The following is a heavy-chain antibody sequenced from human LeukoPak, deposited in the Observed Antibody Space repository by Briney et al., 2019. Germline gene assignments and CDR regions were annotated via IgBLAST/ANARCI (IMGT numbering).Heavy chain of an antibody. V-gene: IGHV1-2*02. J-gene: IGHJ5*02. D-gene: IGHD3-9*01. CDR3: ARGGDILTGYYRTLYNWFDP. CDR2: INPNSGGT. CDR1: GYTFTGYY. Sequence: ASVKVSCKASGYTFTGYYMHWVRQAPGQGLEGMGWINPNSGGTNYAQKFQGRVTMTRDTSIRTDYMELRRLRSDDTAVYYCARGGDILTGYYRTLYNWFDPWGQGPLVTVSS.